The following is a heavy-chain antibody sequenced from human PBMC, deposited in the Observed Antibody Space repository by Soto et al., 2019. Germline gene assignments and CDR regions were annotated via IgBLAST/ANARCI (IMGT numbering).Heavy chain of an antibody. V-gene: IGHV3-23*01. D-gene: IGHD2-8*01. CDR3: AKGPGMYSDFDY. CDR2: ISGSDGST. Sequence: EVQMLESGGGLVQPGGSLRLSCAASGFTFRSYAMSWVRQAPGKGLDWVSAISGSDGSTYYADSVKGRFTISRDDSRNTLHWQRNSLRAEYPAIYYRAKGPGMYSDFDYWGQGTLVTVSS. CDR1: GFTFRSYA. J-gene: IGHJ4*02.